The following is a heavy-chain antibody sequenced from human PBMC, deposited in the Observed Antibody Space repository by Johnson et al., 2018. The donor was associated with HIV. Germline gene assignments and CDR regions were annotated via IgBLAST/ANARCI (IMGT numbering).Heavy chain of an antibody. Sequence: QMQLVESGGGVVQPVRSLRLSCAASGFTFSSYSVHWVRQAPGKGLEWVAVISFDGYNKYYRDSVNGRFTISRDNSKNTLYLQMNSLRADDTAVYYCARLPSGYSRDGFNIWGQGTMVTVSS. V-gene: IGHV3-30-3*01. J-gene: IGHJ3*02. D-gene: IGHD5-18*01. CDR1: GFTFSSYS. CDR2: ISFDGYNK. CDR3: ARLPSGYSRDGFNI.